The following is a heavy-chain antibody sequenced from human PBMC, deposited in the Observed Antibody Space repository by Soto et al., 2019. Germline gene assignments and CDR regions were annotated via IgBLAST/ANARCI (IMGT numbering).Heavy chain of an antibody. D-gene: IGHD3-3*01. V-gene: IGHV1-3*01. CDR1: GYTFTSYA. J-gene: IGHJ5*02. Sequence: ASVKVSCKASGYTFTSYAMHWVRQAPGQRLEWMGWINAGNGNTKYSQKFQGRVTITRDTSASTAYMELSSLRSEDTAVYYCARDGGVEEYDFWSGYSNWFDPWGQGTLVTVSS. CDR3: ARDGGVEEYDFWSGYSNWFDP. CDR2: INAGNGNT.